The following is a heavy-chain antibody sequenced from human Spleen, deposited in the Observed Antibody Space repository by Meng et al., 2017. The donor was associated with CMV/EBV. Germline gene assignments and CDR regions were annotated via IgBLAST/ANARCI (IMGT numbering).Heavy chain of an antibody. CDR2: TNPSGDST. CDR3: AIVDHSNPIDY. CDR1: GYTFTSYD. Sequence: ASVKVSCKASGYTFTSYDINWVRQAPGQGLEWMGITNPSGDSTTYAQKFQGRVTLTTDTSTSTAYMELRSLRSGDTAVYYCAIVDHSNPIDYWGQGTLVTVSS. V-gene: IGHV1-46*01. D-gene: IGHD4-11*01. J-gene: IGHJ4*02.